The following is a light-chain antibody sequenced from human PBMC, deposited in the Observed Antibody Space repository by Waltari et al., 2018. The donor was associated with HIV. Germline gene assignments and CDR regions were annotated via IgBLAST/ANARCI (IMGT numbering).Light chain of an antibody. J-gene: IGKJ1*01. CDR2: AAS. CDR1: QGFGSS. Sequence: AIRMTQSPSSLSASTGDRVTITCRASQGFGSSLDWYQQKPGKAPKLLINAASPLQSGVPSRFTGSGSGTDFTLTINCLQADDVATYFCQQYYTYPWTFGQGTKVDIK. V-gene: IGKV1-8*01. CDR3: QQYYTYPWT.